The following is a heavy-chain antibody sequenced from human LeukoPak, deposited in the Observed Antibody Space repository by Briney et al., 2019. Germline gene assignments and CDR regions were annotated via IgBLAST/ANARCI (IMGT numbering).Heavy chain of an antibody. D-gene: IGHD7-27*01. CDR2: INPNTGGT. J-gene: IGHJ5*02. CDR3: ARDGDNNWFDP. CDR1: GYTFIGYY. V-gene: IGHV1-2*02. Sequence: ASVKVSCKASGYTFIGYYMHWVRQPPGHGLDWMGWINPNTGGTKYAQKFQGRVTMTGETSISTPYMELSRLRSDDTAVYYCARDGDNNWFDPWGQGTLVTVSS.